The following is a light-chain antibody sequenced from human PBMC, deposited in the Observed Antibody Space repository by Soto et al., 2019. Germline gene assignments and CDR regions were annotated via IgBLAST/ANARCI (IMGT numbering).Light chain of an antibody. CDR3: VLYMSSGISV. CDR2: STN. Sequence: QAVVTQEPSFSVSPGGTVTLTCGLSSGSVSTTYYPSWYQQTPGQAPRTLIYSTNTLSSGVPDRFSGSILGNKAALTITGAQADDEADYYCVLYMSSGISVFGGGTKLTVL. J-gene: IGLJ3*02. V-gene: IGLV8-61*01. CDR1: SGSVSTTYY.